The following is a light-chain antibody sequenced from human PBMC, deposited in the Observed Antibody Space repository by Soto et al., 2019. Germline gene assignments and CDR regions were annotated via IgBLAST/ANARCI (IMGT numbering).Light chain of an antibody. CDR1: ESISRN. CDR2: AAS. J-gene: IGKJ3*01. Sequence: DIQMTQSPSSLSASVGDRVTIPCRASESISRNLNWYQQKAGKAPKLLIYAASTLQSGVPSRFCSSGSGIDFTLTFRSLHPVYFATYYCQQSYPIPFTFVSGTKVDI. CDR3: QQSYPIPFT. V-gene: IGKV1-39*01.